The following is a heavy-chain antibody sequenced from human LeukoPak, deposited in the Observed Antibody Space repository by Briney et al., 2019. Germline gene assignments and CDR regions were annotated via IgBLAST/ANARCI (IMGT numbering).Heavy chain of an antibody. CDR2: ISAYNGNT. D-gene: IGHD2/OR15-2a*01. J-gene: IGHJ3*02. CDR3: TRDGRIDAFDI. V-gene: IGHV1-18*01. Sequence: SSGKVSCKASGNTFTSYGISWVRRAPGQGLEWMGWISAYNGNTNYAQKLQGRVTMTTDTSTSTAYIELRSLRSDDTAVYYCTRDGRIDAFDIWGQGTMVTVSS. CDR1: GNTFTSYG.